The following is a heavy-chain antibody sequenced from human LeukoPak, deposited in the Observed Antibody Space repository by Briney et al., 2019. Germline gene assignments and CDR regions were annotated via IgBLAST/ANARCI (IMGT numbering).Heavy chain of an antibody. J-gene: IGHJ5*02. Sequence: ASVKVSCKASGYTFTDYYMHWVRQAPGQGLEWMGWINPNSGGTNYAQKFQGRVTMTRDTSISTAYMELSRLRSDDTAVYYCARTSYYYDSSGYYYGPWGQGTLVTVSS. CDR1: GYTFTDYY. CDR2: INPNSGGT. V-gene: IGHV1-2*02. CDR3: ARTSYYYDSSGYYYGP. D-gene: IGHD3-22*01.